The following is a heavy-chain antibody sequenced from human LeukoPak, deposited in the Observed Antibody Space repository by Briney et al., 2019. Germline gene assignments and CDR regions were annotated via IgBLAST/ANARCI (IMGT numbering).Heavy chain of an antibody. J-gene: IGHJ4*02. CDR3: AREPPGY. Sequence: SETLSLXCTVSGGSVTSGNWNWIRQPAGKGLEWIGRIYTNGGASYNPSLKSRVTISIDASKNQFSLKLSSVTAADTAVYYCAREPPGYWGQGILVTVSS. CDR2: IYTNGGA. CDR1: GGSVTSGN. V-gene: IGHV4-4*07.